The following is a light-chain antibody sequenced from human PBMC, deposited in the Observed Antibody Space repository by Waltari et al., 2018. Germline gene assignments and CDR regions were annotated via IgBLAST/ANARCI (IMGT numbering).Light chain of an antibody. Sequence: EIVLTQSPGTLSLSPGERATLSCRASQSFSGRFLAWYQQKPGQAPRLLNYGASNRATGIPDRFSGSESETDFTLAISRLEPEDCAVYFCQQYGTAPPYTFGQGTKLEIK. CDR3: QQYGTAPPYT. CDR2: GAS. CDR1: QSFSGRF. V-gene: IGKV3-20*01. J-gene: IGKJ2*01.